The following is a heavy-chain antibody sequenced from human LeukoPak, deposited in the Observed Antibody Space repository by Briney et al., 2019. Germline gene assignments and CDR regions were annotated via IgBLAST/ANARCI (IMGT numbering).Heavy chain of an antibody. J-gene: IGHJ5*02. CDR2: IYNTDNT. CDR1: GGFFSSSY. V-gene: IGHV4-59*01. D-gene: IGHD2-2*01. Sequence: PSETLSLTCTVSGGFFSSSYWSWIRQPPGKGLEWIAYIYNTDNTKYNPSLKSRATISVDTSKHQISLKLRSVTAADTAIYYCARDTSLGMPQWFDPWGQGALVTVSS. CDR3: ARDTSLGMPQWFDP.